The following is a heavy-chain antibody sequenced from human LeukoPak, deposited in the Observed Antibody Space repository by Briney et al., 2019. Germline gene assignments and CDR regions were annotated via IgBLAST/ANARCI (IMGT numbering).Heavy chain of an antibody. V-gene: IGHV3-23*01. D-gene: IGHD3-3*01. CDR3: AKDADLGYDFWSGYFSFDY. J-gene: IGHJ4*02. Sequence: GGSLRLSCAASGFTFSSYAMSWVRQAPGKGLEWVSAISGSGGSTYYADSVKGRFTISRDNSKTTLYLQMNSLRAEDTAVYYCAKDADLGYDFWSGYFSFDYWGQGTLVTVSS. CDR1: GFTFSSYA. CDR2: ISGSGGST.